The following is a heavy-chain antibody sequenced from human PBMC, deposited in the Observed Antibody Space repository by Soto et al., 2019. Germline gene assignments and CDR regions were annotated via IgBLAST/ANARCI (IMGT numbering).Heavy chain of an antibody. Sequence: QVQLVESGGGVVQPGRSLRLSCAASGFTFSNYAMHWVRQAPGKGLEWVAVIWYDGSNKYYADSVKGRFTISRDNSKNALYLHMNSLRAEDTAVYYGANFHPSTAANYWGQGTLVTVFS. CDR3: ANFHPSTAANY. V-gene: IGHV3-33*06. J-gene: IGHJ4*02. D-gene: IGHD6-13*01. CDR1: GFTFSNYA. CDR2: IWYDGSNK.